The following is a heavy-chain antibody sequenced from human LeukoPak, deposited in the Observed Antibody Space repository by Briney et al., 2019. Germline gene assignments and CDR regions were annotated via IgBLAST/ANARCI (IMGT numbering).Heavy chain of an antibody. CDR3: ERGGRDRVGYYYYMDV. V-gene: IGHV3-13*01. Sequence: GGSLRLSCAASGFTFSSYDMHWVRQATGKGLEWVSAIGTAGDTYYPGSVKGRFTISRENAKNSLYLQMNSLSAGDTAVYYCERGGRDRVGYYYYMDVWGKGTTVTISS. CDR1: GFTFSSYD. D-gene: IGHD2-15*01. CDR2: IGTAGDT. J-gene: IGHJ6*03.